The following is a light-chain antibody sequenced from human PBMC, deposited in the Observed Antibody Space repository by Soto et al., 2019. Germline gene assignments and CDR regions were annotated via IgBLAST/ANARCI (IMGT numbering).Light chain of an antibody. CDR1: QSVSTNY. J-gene: IGKJ5*01. Sequence: VFTQSPCTLSLSPGERATLSCRASQSVSTNYLAWYQQKPGQAPRLLIYRTSTRATGIPDRFSGGGSGTDFTLTINRLEPEDFAVYYCQQYGSSITFGQGTRLEIK. CDR2: RTS. V-gene: IGKV3-20*01. CDR3: QQYGSSIT.